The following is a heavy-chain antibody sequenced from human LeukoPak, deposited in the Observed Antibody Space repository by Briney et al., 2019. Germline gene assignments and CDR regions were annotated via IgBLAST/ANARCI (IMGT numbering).Heavy chain of an antibody. CDR1: GGTFSSYA. CDR2: VIPIFGTA. Sequence: SVKVSCKASGGTFSSYAISWVRQAPGQGLEWMGGVIPIFGTANYAQKFQGRVTITADKSTSTAYMELSSLRSEDTAVYYCARGSYGDYVWAFWLIDYWGQGTLVTVSS. J-gene: IGHJ4*02. CDR3: ARGSYGDYVWAFWLIDY. V-gene: IGHV1-69*06. D-gene: IGHD4-17*01.